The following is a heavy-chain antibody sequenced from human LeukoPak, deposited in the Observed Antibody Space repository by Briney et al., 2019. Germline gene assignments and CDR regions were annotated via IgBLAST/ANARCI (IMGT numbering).Heavy chain of an antibody. CDR1: GLNFSSYG. D-gene: IGHD4-23*01. V-gene: IGHV3-30*18. CDR2: ISYDGSNK. J-gene: IGHJ5*02. CDR3: AKDPSGGNVLSWLDP. Sequence: PGGSLRLSCAASGLNFSSYGMHWVGQAPGKGLEWVAVISYDGSNKYYADSVKGRFTISRDNSKTTLYLQMNSLRAEATAVYYWAKDPSGGNVLSWLDPWGQGTLVTVSS.